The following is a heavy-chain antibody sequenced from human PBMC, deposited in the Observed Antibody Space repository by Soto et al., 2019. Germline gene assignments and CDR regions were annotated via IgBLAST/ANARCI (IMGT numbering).Heavy chain of an antibody. Sequence: QVQLQQWGAGLLKPSETLSLTCAVSGGSFSGYIWSWIRQSPGKGLEWIGQINHSGSANYNPSLKGRVTISLHTSSSQFSLELSSVTAADTAVYYCARGRIIGSPYSGGWYYFDYWGQGTLVTVSS. CDR2: INHSGSA. CDR1: GGSFSGYI. CDR3: ARGRIIGSPYSGGWYYFDY. V-gene: IGHV4-34*01. J-gene: IGHJ4*02. D-gene: IGHD3-3*02.